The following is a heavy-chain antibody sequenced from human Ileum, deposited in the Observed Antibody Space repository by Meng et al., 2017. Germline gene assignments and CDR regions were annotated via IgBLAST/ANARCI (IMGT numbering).Heavy chain of an antibody. CDR1: GGSISSYY. CDR2: IHYSGST. CDR3: ARHRDGGSCPLDY. D-gene: IGHD2-15*01. V-gene: IGHV4-59*08. J-gene: IGHJ4*02. Sequence: QVQLQESVPGLVKPSETLSLTCTVSGGSISSYYWSWIRQPPGKGLEWIAYIHYSGSTNYNPSLKSRVTISVDTSKNQFSLKLTSVTAADTAVYYCARHRDGGSCPLDYWGQGTLVTVSS.